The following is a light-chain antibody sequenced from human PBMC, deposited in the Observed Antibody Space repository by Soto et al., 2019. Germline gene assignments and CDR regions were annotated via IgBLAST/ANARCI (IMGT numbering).Light chain of an antibody. Sequence: EIVMTQSPATLSVSPGERATLSCRASQSVSSDLAWYQHKPGQAPRLLIYGASTRATGVPARFSGSGSGTEFTLTISSLQSEDFAVYYCQQYNNWPPLLTFGGGTKVEIK. V-gene: IGKV3-15*01. CDR2: GAS. J-gene: IGKJ4*01. CDR3: QQYNNWPPLLT. CDR1: QSVSSD.